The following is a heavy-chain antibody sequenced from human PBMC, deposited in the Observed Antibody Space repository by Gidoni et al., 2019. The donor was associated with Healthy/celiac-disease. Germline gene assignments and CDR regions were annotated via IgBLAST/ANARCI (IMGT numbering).Heavy chain of an antibody. CDR2: ISSSSSYT. V-gene: IGHV3-21*01. CDR1: GFPFRSFS. Sequence: VQLVESGGGLVTPGGSLRLSCAASGFPFRSFSLTWVRQAPGKGLEWVSAISSSSSYTYYADSVKGRCTISRDNAKNSMYLQMNSLRAEDTAVYYCAREAYYYDSSGYYEIDAFDIWGQGTMVTVSS. CDR3: AREAYYYDSSGYYEIDAFDI. D-gene: IGHD3-22*01. J-gene: IGHJ3*02.